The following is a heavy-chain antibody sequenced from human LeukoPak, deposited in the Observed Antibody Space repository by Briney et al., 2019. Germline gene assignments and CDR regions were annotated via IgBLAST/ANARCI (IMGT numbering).Heavy chain of an antibody. D-gene: IGHD2-15*01. CDR3: ARGARAATGYYYYYMDV. Sequence: GCSPDYADSVKRRFTISRDNSKNTLYLQMNSLRADDTAVYYCARGARAATGYYYYYMDVWVRGTTVTVSS. CDR2: GCSP. V-gene: IGHV3-53*01. J-gene: IGHJ6*03.